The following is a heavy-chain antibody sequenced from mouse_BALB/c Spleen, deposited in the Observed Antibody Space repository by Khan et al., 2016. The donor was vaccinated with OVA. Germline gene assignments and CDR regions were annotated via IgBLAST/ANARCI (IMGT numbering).Heavy chain of an antibody. V-gene: IGHV5-17*02. J-gene: IGHJ2*01. Sequence: EVELLESGGGLVQPGGSRKLSCAASGFTFSSYGMHWVRQAPEKGLEWVAYISGDSSTIYYTDTVKGRFTISRDNPKNTLSLQMTSLMSEDTAMYYCSTSYYYGYYFDYWGPGTTPTVSA. CDR2: ISGDSSTI. CDR3: STSYYYGYYFDY. D-gene: IGHD1-1*01. CDR1: GFTFSSYG.